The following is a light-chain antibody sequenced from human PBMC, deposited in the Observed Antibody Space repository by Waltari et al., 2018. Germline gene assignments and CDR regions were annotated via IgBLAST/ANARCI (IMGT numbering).Light chain of an antibody. CDR2: QNT. V-gene: IGLV3-1*01. CDR1: NLGDKY. J-gene: IGLJ3*02. Sequence: SYELTQPPSMSVSPGQTANITCSGDNLGDKYVCWYQQKPGQSPVLVIYQNTKRPSGIPERFSGSNYVNTDTLTISGTQAMDEADYYCQAWDSSTGVFGGGTKLTVL. CDR3: QAWDSSTGV.